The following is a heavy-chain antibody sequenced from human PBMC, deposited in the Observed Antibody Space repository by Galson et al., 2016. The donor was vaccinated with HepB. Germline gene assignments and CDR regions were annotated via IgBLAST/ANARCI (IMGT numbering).Heavy chain of an antibody. J-gene: IGHJ6*02. Sequence: SLRLSCAASGFTFDDYAMHWVRQAPGKGLEWISGISWNSGTIICADSVKGRFTISRDNAKNSLYLQMNSLRAEDTALYYCAKDMSIFGVVITHSGGGLDGWGQGTTVTVPS. D-gene: IGHD3-3*01. V-gene: IGHV3-9*01. CDR1: GFTFDDYA. CDR3: AKDMSIFGVVITHSGGGLDG. CDR2: ISWNSGTI.